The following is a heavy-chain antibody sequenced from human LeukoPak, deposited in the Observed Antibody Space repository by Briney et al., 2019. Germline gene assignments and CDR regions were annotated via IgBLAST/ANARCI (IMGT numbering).Heavy chain of an antibody. CDR3: ARSDYSNYVGTDYYYYMDV. J-gene: IGHJ6*03. D-gene: IGHD4-11*01. CDR2: IKQDGSEK. Sequence: PGGSLRLSCAASGFTFSSYWMSWVRQAPGKGLEWVASIKQDGSEKYYVDSVKGRFTISRDNAKNSLYLQMNSLRAEDTAVYYCARSDYSNYVGTDYYYYMDVWGKGTTVTVSS. CDR1: GFTFSSYW. V-gene: IGHV3-7*01.